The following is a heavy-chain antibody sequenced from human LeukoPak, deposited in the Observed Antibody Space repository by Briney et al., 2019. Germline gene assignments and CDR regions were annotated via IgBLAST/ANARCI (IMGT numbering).Heavy chain of an antibody. CDR2: VYYSGNT. Sequence: SETLSLTCTVSGGSISNSNYYWGWVRQPPGNGLEWIGTVYYSGNTYYTPSLKSRVTISVDTSKNQFSLRLSSVTAADTAVYFCMRHEEEDGYNAKPFDFWGQGTLVTVSS. J-gene: IGHJ4*02. CDR3: MRHEEEDGYNAKPFDF. D-gene: IGHD5-24*01. V-gene: IGHV4-39*01. CDR1: GGSISNSNYY.